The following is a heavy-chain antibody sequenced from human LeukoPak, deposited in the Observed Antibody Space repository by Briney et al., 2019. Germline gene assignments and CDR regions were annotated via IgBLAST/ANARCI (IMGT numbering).Heavy chain of an antibody. V-gene: IGHV1-69*05. CDR1: GGTFSSYA. D-gene: IGHD6-19*01. CDR3: ARGVRIAVAGPYPYYYYGMDV. J-gene: IGHJ6*02. CDR2: IIPIFGTA. Sequence: SVKVSCKASGGTFSSYAISWVRQDPGQGLEWMGGIIPIFGTANYAQKFQGRVTITTGESTSTAYMELSSLRSEDTAVYYCARGVRIAVAGPYPYYYYGMDVWGQGTTVTVSS.